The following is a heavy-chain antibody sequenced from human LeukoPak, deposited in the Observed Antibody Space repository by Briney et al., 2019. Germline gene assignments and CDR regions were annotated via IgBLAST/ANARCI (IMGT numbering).Heavy chain of an antibody. J-gene: IGHJ3*02. CDR3: ARSGYKYGDAFGI. V-gene: IGHV4-31*03. D-gene: IGHD3-22*01. Sequence: SEALSLTCTVSGGSISSGAYYWSWIRQHPGKGLEWIGYIYYSGSTYYNPSLKSRVTMSVDTSKNQFSLNLSSVTAADTAVYYCARSGYKYGDAFGIWGQGTMVTVPS. CDR2: IYYSGST. CDR1: GGSISSGAYY.